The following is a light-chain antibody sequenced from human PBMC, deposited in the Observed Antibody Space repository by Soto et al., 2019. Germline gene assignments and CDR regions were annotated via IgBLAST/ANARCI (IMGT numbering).Light chain of an antibody. CDR2: GAS. Sequence: EIVMTQSPATLSVSPGERATLSCRASQSFSNNLAWFQHKPGQAPRLLIYGASTRATGIPARFSGSGSGTEITLTIRSLQSEDCAVYYCQQYNDWPRTFGRGTKVEI. V-gene: IGKV3-15*01. CDR3: QQYNDWPRT. J-gene: IGKJ1*01. CDR1: QSFSNN.